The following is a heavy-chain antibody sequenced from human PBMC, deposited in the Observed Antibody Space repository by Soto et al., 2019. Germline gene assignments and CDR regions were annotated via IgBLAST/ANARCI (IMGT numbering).Heavy chain of an antibody. J-gene: IGHJ5*02. Sequence: SETLSLTCAVSGGSISSGGYSWSWIRQPPGKGLEWIGYIYHSGSTYYNPSLKSRVTISVDRSKNQFSLKLSSVTAADTAVYYCAPYCSSTSCLFGTFDLWGQGTLVTVSS. CDR1: GGSISSGGYS. CDR3: APYCSSTSCLFGTFDL. CDR2: IYHSGST. V-gene: IGHV4-30-2*01. D-gene: IGHD2-2*01.